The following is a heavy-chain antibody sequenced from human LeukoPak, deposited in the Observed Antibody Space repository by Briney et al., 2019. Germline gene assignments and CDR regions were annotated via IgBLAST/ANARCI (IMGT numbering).Heavy chain of an antibody. D-gene: IGHD6-19*01. V-gene: IGHV4-34*01. CDR2: INHSGST. CDR3: ASTVEQWLEEYYFDY. CDR1: GGSFIGYY. Sequence: ETLSLTCAVYGGSFIGYYWSWIRQPPGKGLEWIGEINHSGSTNYNPSLQSRVTISVDTSKNQFSLKLSSVTAADTAVYYCASTVEQWLEEYYFDYWGQGTLVTVSS. J-gene: IGHJ4*02.